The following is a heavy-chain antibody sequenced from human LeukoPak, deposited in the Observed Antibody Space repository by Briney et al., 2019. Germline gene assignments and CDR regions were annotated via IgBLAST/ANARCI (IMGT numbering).Heavy chain of an antibody. J-gene: IGHJ4*02. D-gene: IGHD6-6*01. V-gene: IGHV3-23*01. CDR3: AKGSAAARPYYFDY. CDR2: ITGISGAT. Sequence: GGSLRLSCAASGFTFSSHSMNWVRRAPGKGLEWVSAITGISGATYIADSVKGRFTISRDNSKNALFLQMDLLRAEDTAVYYCAKGSAAARPYYFDYWGLGVLVTVSS. CDR1: GFTFSSHS.